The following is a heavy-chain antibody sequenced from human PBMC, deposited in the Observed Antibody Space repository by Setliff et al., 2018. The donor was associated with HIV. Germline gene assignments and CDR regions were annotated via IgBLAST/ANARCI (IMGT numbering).Heavy chain of an antibody. CDR1: GGSLSGYY. CDR3: AREGTYSGTYWVRRVASFDI. D-gene: IGHD1-26*01. V-gene: IGHV4-34*01. CDR2: VSHTGST. Sequence: SETLSLTCAVYGGSLSGYYWRWIRQPPGKGLEWIGDVSHTGSTNYNPSLKSRITISANTPKNQFSLKLSSVTAADTAVYYCAREGTYSGTYWVRRVASFDIWGQGTMVTVSS. J-gene: IGHJ3*02.